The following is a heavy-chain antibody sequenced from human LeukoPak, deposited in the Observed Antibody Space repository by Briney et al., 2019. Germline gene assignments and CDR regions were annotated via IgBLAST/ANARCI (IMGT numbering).Heavy chain of an antibody. CDR2: SSAYNGDT. D-gene: IGHD6-19*01. V-gene: IGHV1-18*01. J-gene: IGHJ4*02. CDR3: ARNLVAGLDY. CDR1: GYTFAMFG. Sequence: ASVKVSCKASGYTFAMFGISWVRQAPGQRFEWMGWSSAYNGDTQYSQRFQGRVTMTRDTTISTAYMELSRLRSDDTAVYYCARNLVAGLDYWGQGTLVTVSS.